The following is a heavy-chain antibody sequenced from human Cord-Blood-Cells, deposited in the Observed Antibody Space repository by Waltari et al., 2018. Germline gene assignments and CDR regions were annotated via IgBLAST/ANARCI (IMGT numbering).Heavy chain of an antibody. CDR2: IIPIFGTA. V-gene: IGHV1-69*06. CDR3: ARVRIAARPSAGEFLGAFDI. D-gene: IGHD6-6*01. J-gene: IGHJ3*02. CDR1: GGTFSSYA. Sequence: QVQLVQSGAAVKKPGSSVKVSCKASGGTFSSYAISWVRQAPRQGPEWMGGIIPIFGTANYAQKFQGRVTITADKSTSTAYMELSSLRSEDTAVYYCARVRIAARPSAGEFLGAFDIWGQGTMVTVSS.